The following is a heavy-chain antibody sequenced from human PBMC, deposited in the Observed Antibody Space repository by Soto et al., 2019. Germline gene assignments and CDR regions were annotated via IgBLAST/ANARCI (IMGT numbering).Heavy chain of an antibody. J-gene: IGHJ4*02. Sequence: QVQLVESGGGVVQPGRSLRLSCAASGFTFSSYGMHWVRQAPGKGLEWVAGIWYDGSNKYYADSVKGRFTISRDNSKNTLYLPLNRLRAEDTAVYYCARYKKRYFDWWDFDYWGQGTLVTVSS. CDR3: ARYKKRYFDWWDFDY. D-gene: IGHD3-9*01. CDR2: IWYDGSNK. V-gene: IGHV3-33*01. CDR1: GFTFSSYG.